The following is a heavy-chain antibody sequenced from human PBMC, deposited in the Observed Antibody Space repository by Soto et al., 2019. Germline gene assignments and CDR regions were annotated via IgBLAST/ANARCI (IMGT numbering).Heavy chain of an antibody. CDR1: GFTLSRHW. J-gene: IGHJ4*02. CDR2: INSDGSST. D-gene: IGHD2-2*02. V-gene: IGHV3-74*01. CDR3: ARAGGQYCTTTSCYTFFDL. Sequence: GGSLRLSCAASGFTLSRHWMHWVRQAPGKGLVWVSRINSDGSSTNYADSVTGRFIISRDNAKNTLYLQMDSLRAEDTAVYYCARAGGQYCTTTSCYTFFDLWGQGILVTVSS.